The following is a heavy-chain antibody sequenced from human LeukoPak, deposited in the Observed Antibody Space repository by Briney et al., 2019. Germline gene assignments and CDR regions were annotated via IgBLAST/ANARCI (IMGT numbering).Heavy chain of an antibody. Sequence: ASVKVSCKASGYTFTSYYMHWVRQAPGQGLEWMGIINPSGGSTSYAQKFQGRVTMTRDTSKNQFSLKLSSVTAADTAVYYCARDRSIAVAGGAYAFDIWGQGTMVTVSS. CDR3: ARDRSIAVAGGAYAFDI. V-gene: IGHV1-46*01. D-gene: IGHD6-19*01. CDR1: GYTFTSYY. J-gene: IGHJ3*02. CDR2: INPSGGST.